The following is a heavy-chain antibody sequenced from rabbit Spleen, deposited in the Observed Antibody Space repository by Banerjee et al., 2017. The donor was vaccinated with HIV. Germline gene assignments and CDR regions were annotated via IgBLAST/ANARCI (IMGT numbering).Heavy chain of an antibody. J-gene: IGHJ4*01. CDR1: GFSFSIVNY. V-gene: IGHV1S40*01. D-gene: IGHD6-1*01. CDR2: IYAGSSGST. Sequence: QSLEESGGGLVQPEGSLTLTCTASGFSFSIVNYMCWVRQAPGKGLECIACIYAGSSGSTWYASWAKGRFTISRDIDQNTLYLQLNSLTGADTATYFCVRDQARMLDLWGPGTLVTVS. CDR3: VRDQARMLDL.